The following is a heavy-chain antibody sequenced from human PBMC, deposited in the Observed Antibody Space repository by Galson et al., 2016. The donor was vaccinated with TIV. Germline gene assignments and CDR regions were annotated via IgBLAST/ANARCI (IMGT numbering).Heavy chain of an antibody. CDR1: GYSISNTNW. J-gene: IGHJ5*02. Sequence: SETLSLTCVVSGYSISNTNWWGWIRQPPGKRLEWIGYVYYSGNTYYNPSLTSLKSRVTMSVDTSKNQFSLKLSSVTAVDTAVYYCARWRFGVVVPHAVSQKWFDPWGQGTQVTVSS. V-gene: IGHV4-28*01. CDR2: VYYSGNT. CDR3: ARWRFGVVVPHAVSQKWFDP. D-gene: IGHD2-2*01.